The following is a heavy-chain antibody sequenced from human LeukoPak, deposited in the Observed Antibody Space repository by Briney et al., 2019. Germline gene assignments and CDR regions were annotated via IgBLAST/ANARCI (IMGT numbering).Heavy chain of an antibody. J-gene: IGHJ4*02. CDR3: ARERQYYGSGSYYKKTLGY. CDR1: GFTFISYG. V-gene: IGHV3-33*01. CDR2: IWYDGSNK. D-gene: IGHD3-10*01. Sequence: GGSLRLSCAASGFTFISYGMHWVRQAPGKGLEWVAVIWYDGSNKYYADSVKGRFTISRDNSKNTLYLQMNSLRAEDTAVYYCARERQYYGSGSYYKKTLGYWGQGTLVTVSS.